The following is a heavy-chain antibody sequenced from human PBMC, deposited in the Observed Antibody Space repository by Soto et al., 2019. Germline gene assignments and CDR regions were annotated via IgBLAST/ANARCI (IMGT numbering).Heavy chain of an antibody. CDR1: GYTFASYG. V-gene: IGHV1-18*01. J-gene: IGHJ6*03. CDR3: ARDRSSPRARTLMDV. CDR2: ISAYNGNT. Sequence: QVQLVQSGAEVKKPGASVKVSCKASGYTFASYGISWVRQAPGQGLEWMGWISAYNGNTNYAQKLQGRVTMTTDTSTSTAYMELRSMRSDDTAVYYCARDRSSPRARTLMDVWGKGTTVTVSS. D-gene: IGHD6-6*01.